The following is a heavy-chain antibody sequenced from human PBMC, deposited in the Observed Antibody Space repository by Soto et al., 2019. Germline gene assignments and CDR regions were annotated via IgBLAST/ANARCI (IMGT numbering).Heavy chain of an antibody. J-gene: IGHJ4*02. D-gene: IGHD3-10*01. CDR2: ISGSGGGT. CDR1: GLTFSGYA. Sequence: GGSLRLSCVGSGLTFSGYAMTWVRQAPGRGLEWVSLISGSGGGTFYADSVKGRFTISRDNSKNTLHLQMNSLRAEDAAIYYCAKASAYGSGSLDNWGQGALVTVSS. V-gene: IGHV3-23*01. CDR3: AKASAYGSGSLDN.